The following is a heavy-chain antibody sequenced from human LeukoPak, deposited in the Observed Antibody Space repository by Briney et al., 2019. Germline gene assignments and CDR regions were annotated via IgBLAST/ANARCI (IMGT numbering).Heavy chain of an antibody. J-gene: IGHJ4*02. D-gene: IGHD5-18*01. CDR1: GGSISSYY. V-gene: IGHV4-59*12. CDR2: ISYSGST. Sequence: PSETLSLTCTVSGGSISSYYWSWIRQPPGKGLEWIGYISYSGSTNYNPSLKSRVTISVDTSKNQFSLKLSSVTAADTAVYYCARRSWIQLWSIDYWGQGTLVTVSS. CDR3: ARRSWIQLWSIDY.